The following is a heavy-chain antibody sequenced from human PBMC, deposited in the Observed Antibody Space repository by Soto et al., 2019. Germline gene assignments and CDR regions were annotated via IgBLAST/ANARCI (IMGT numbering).Heavy chain of an antibody. CDR2: ICWDDDK. CDR1: GFSLSNSRVG. CDR3: AHRLSYCSGGSCYSGFDS. V-gene: IGHV2-5*02. J-gene: IGHJ4*02. D-gene: IGHD2-15*01. Sequence: QITLKESGPTLVKPTQTLTLTCTFSGFSLSNSRVGVGWIRQPPGKALEWLALICWDDDKRYSTSLNSSLTTSKDTSKKGVSLTRTNMDPLHTATYYCAHRLSYCSGGSCYSGFDSWGQGTLVTVSS.